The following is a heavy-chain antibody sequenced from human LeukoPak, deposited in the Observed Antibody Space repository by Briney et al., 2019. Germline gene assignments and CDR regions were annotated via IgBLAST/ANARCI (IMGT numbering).Heavy chain of an antibody. J-gene: IGHJ6*03. Sequence: PSETLSLTCTVSGGSIPNYYWSWIRQPPGEGLEWIGNIHYSGSTNQNPSLNYNPSLKSRVTISPDTSENQFSLKLSSVTAADTAVYYCARQSLGYSSPYYYMDVWGKGTTVTVSS. CDR3: ARQSLGYSSPYYYMDV. V-gene: IGHV4-59*08. D-gene: IGHD6-19*01. CDR1: GGSIPNYY. CDR2: IHYSGSTNQNPSL.